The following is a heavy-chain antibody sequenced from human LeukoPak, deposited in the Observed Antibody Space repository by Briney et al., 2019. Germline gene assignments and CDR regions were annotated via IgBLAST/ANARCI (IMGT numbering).Heavy chain of an antibody. V-gene: IGHV3-23*01. J-gene: IGHJ3*02. CDR3: AREETYGDYRWYAFDI. CDR1: GLTFSSYA. Sequence: GGSLRLSCAASGLTFSSYAMSWVRQAPGKGLEWVSAISGSGGSTYYSDSVKGRFTISRDNSKNSLYLQMNSLRAEDTAVYYCAREETYGDYRWYAFDIWGQGTMVTVSS. CDR2: ISGSGGST. D-gene: IGHD4-17*01.